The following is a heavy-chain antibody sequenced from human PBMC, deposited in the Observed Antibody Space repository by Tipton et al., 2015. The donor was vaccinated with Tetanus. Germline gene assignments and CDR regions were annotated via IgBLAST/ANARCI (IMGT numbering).Heavy chain of an antibody. Sequence: TLSLTCSVSGGSISSGDYFWSWIRQLPGKGLECLGNFHHSGSTYYDPSLKSRVTISTDTSKNQFSLKLSSVTAADTAVYYCARLGYDILTGYHYDYWGQGTLVTVSS. V-gene: IGHV4-30-4*08. CDR3: ARLGYDILTGYHYDY. CDR1: GGSISSGDYF. J-gene: IGHJ4*02. CDR2: FHHSGST. D-gene: IGHD3-9*01.